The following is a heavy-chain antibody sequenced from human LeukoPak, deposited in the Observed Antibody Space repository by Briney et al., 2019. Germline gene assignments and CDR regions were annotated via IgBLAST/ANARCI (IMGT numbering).Heavy chain of an antibody. CDR1: GFTFSSYA. CDR3: APLGSPLDY. CDR2: ISYDGSNK. Sequence: AGGSLRLSCAASGFTFSSYAMHWVRQAPGKGLEWVAVISYDGSNKYYADSVKGRFTISRDNSKNTLYLQMNSLRAEDTAVYYCAPLGSPLDYWGQGTLVTVSS. J-gene: IGHJ4*02. D-gene: IGHD1-26*01. V-gene: IGHV3-30-3*01.